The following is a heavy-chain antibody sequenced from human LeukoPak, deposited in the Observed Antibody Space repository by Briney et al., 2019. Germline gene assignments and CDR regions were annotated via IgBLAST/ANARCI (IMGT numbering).Heavy chain of an antibody. Sequence: QPGGSLRLSCAASGFTFSRYEMNWVRQAPGKGLEWVSYISSSGSTIYYADSVKGRFTISRDNAKNSLYLQMNSLRAEDTAVYYCARDQPYGSGSYYNAAFDIWGQGTMVTVSS. V-gene: IGHV3-48*03. CDR2: ISSSGSTI. J-gene: IGHJ3*02. CDR1: GFTFSRYE. CDR3: ARDQPYGSGSYYNAAFDI. D-gene: IGHD3-10*01.